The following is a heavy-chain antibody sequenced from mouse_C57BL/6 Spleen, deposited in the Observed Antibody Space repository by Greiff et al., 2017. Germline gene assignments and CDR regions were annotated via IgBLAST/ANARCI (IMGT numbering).Heavy chain of an antibody. Sequence: QVQLQQSGAELVKPGASVKISCKASGYAFSSYWMNWVKQRPGKGLEWIGQIYPGDGDTNYNGKFKGKATLTADKSSSTAYMQLSSRTSEDSAVYVCARSYDYGGYFDVWGTGTTVTVSS. CDR3: ARSYDYGGYFDV. J-gene: IGHJ1*03. CDR2: IYPGDGDT. V-gene: IGHV1-80*01. D-gene: IGHD1-1*01. CDR1: GYAFSSYW.